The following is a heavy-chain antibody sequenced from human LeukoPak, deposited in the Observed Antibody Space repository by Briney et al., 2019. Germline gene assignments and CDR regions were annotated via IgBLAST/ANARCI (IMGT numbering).Heavy chain of an antibody. D-gene: IGHD6-19*01. J-gene: IGHJ4*02. CDR2: INHRGST. V-gene: IGHV4-34*01. Sequence: KPSETLSLTCAVYGGSFSGYYWSWIRQPPGKGLEWIGEINHRGSTKYNPSLKSRVTISVDTSKNQISLKLSSVTAADTAVYYCARGSEAVAGTWFFDSWGQGTLVTVSS. CDR1: GGSFSGYY. CDR3: ARGSEAVAGTWFFDS.